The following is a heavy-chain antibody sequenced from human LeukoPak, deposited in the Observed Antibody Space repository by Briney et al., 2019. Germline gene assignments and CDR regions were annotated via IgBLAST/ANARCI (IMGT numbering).Heavy chain of an antibody. Sequence: SETLSLTCTVSGGSISSYYWSWIRQPPGKGLEWIGYIYYSGSTNYNPSLKSRVTISVDTSKNQFSLKLSSVTAADTAVYYCARSTISSVRGVIIPFDYWGQGTLVTVSS. CDR1: GGSISSYY. J-gene: IGHJ4*02. D-gene: IGHD3-10*02. V-gene: IGHV4-59*08. CDR2: IYYSGST. CDR3: ARSTISSVRGVIIPFDY.